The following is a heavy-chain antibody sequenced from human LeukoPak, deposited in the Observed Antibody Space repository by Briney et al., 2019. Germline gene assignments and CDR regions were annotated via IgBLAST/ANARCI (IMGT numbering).Heavy chain of an antibody. Sequence: SETLSLTCTVSGSSISSAAYYWSWIRQHPGKGLEWIGNIYYSGSTFSNPSLKSRVTMSVDTSKNQFSLNLSSVTAADTAVYYCARDRYSSNPFDYWGQGTLVTVSS. V-gene: IGHV4-31*03. CDR2: IYYSGST. J-gene: IGHJ4*02. CDR3: ARDRYSSNPFDY. D-gene: IGHD6-13*01. CDR1: GSSISSAAYY.